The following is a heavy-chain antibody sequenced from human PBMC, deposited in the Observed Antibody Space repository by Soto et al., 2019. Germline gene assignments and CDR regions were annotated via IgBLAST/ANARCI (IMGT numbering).Heavy chain of an antibody. CDR2: ISYDGSNK. Sequence: QVQLVESGGGVVQPGRSLRLSCAASGFTFSSYGMHWVRQAPGKGLEWVAVISYDGSNKYYADSVKGRFTISRDNSKNTLYLQMNSLRAEDTAVYYCVKDLTSPLLYGDTHWTYFDYWGQGTLVTVSS. J-gene: IGHJ4*02. D-gene: IGHD4-17*01. CDR1: GFTFSSYG. CDR3: VKDLTSPLLYGDTHWTYFDY. V-gene: IGHV3-30*18.